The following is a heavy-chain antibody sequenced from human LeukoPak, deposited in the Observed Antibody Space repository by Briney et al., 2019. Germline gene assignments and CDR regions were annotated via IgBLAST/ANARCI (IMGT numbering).Heavy chain of an antibody. CDR1: ALTFSSYP. Sequence: GGSLRLSCAASALTFSSYPMSWVRQAPGKGLEWVSAISGVGGSTFYADSVKGRFTISRDNSKNTLYLQMNGLRAEDTALYYCASGPPFLKYFVYWGQGTLVTVSS. V-gene: IGHV3-23*01. CDR3: ASGPPFLKYFVY. J-gene: IGHJ4*02. D-gene: IGHD3-9*01. CDR2: ISGVGGST.